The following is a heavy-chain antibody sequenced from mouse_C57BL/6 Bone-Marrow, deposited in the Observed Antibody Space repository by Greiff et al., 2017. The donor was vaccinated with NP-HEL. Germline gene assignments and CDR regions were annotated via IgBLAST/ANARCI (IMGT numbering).Heavy chain of an antibody. V-gene: IGHV2-5*01. D-gene: IGHD1-1*01. CDR2: IWSGGST. J-gene: IGHJ4*01. Sequence: VLLKQSGPGLVQPSQSLSITCTVSGFSLTSYGVHWVRQSPGKGLEWLGAIWSGGSTDYYAAYVSSLSITKDNSKSQVFFKMNRLQADDTAIYYCAKITTVVATDYAMDYWGQGTSVTVSS. CDR1: GFSLTSYG. CDR3: AKITTVVATDYAMDY.